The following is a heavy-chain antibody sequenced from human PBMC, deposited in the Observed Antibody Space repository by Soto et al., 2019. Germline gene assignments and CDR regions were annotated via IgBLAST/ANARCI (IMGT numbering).Heavy chain of an antibody. CDR2: VDPATGAS. D-gene: IGHD3-16*02. Sequence: QVQLVQSVAEVKSPGTSVKVSCQTSGYTFADYSIHWVRQATGQGLEYMGKVDPATGASDSTQKIQGRVSLTSDASTATVYMELNNLRSEDTAIYYCTRLSRVTFIVNWGQGTLVTVSS. J-gene: IGHJ1*01. V-gene: IGHV1-46*01. CDR1: GYTFADYS. CDR3: TRLSRVTFIVN.